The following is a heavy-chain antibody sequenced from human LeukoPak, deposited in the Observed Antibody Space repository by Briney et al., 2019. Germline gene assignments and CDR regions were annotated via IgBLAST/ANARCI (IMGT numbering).Heavy chain of an antibody. D-gene: IGHD5-18*01. V-gene: IGHV3-20*04. Sequence: GGSLRLSCAASGFTFDDYGMSWVRQAPGKGLEWVSGINWNGGSTGYADSVNGRFTISRDNAKNSLYLQMNNLRAEDTAIYYCATYRQVQVPFECWGQGTLVTVSS. CDR3: ATYRQVQVPFEC. J-gene: IGHJ4*02. CDR1: GFTFDDYG. CDR2: INWNGGST.